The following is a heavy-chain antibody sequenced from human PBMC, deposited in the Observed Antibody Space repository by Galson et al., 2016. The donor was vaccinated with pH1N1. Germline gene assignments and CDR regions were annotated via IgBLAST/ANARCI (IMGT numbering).Heavy chain of an antibody. CDR1: GYPFTRYD. V-gene: IGHV1-8*03. CDR2: VNPNSGNA. CDR3: ARADHFAANGGFEP. J-gene: IGHJ5*02. Sequence: SVKVSCKASGYPFTRYDINWVRQAPGQGLEWMGWVNPNSGNAGYARKFRDRVTLTRDTSINTVYMEMSSLRHDDTAVYYCARADHFAANGGFEPWGQGTLVTVSS. D-gene: IGHD3-10*01.